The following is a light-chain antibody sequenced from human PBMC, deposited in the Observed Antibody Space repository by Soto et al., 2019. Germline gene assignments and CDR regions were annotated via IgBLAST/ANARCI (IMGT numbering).Light chain of an antibody. CDR1: QSINSRY. CDR2: GAS. V-gene: IGKV3-20*01. Sequence: EIVLTQSPGTLSLSPGERATLSCRASQSINSRYLAWYQQKPGQAPRLLIYGASSRATGIPDRFSGGGSGTDFTLTISRLEAEDFAVDYCQQFECSPPFTFGPGTKVDIK. CDR3: QQFECSPPFT. J-gene: IGKJ3*01.